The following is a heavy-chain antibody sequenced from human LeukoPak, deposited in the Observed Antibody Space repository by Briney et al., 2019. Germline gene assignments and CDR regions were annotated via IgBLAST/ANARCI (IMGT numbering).Heavy chain of an antibody. CDR1: GFTFSSYA. J-gene: IGHJ4*02. D-gene: IGHD2-2*01. Sequence: GGSLRLSCAASGFTFSSYAMSWVRQAPGKGLEWVSAISGSGGSTYYADSVKGRFTISRDNSKNTPYLQMNSLRAEDTAVYYCAKDLYCSSTSCSAASDYWGQGTLVTVSS. V-gene: IGHV3-23*01. CDR2: ISGSGGST. CDR3: AKDLYCSSTSCSAASDY.